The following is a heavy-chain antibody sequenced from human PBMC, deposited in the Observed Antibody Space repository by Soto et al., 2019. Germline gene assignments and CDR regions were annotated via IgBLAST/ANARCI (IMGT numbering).Heavy chain of an antibody. CDR3: ARAPKGKGKVVKRYAFDI. V-gene: IGHV1-18*04. CDR2: ISVYNGNT. Sequence: QVQRVQSGAEVKKPGASVKVSCKASGYAFTSYGISWVRQAPGQGLEWMGWISVYNGNTNYAQKLQGRVTMTTDTSTSHDNRELRSLRSDDTAVYYCARAPKGKGKVVKRYAFDIWGQGKMVNVSS. J-gene: IGHJ3*02. CDR1: GYAFTSYG. D-gene: IGHD2-15*01.